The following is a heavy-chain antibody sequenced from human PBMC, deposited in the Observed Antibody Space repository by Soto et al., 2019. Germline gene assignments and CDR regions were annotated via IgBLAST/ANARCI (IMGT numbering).Heavy chain of an antibody. J-gene: IGHJ4*02. Sequence: ASVKVSCKASGYTFTSYGISWVRQAPGQGLEWMGWINPSGGSTSYAQKFQGRVTMTRDTSTSTVYMELSSLRSEDTAVYYCARAGGYSSGWTGYFDYWGQGTLVTVSS. V-gene: IGHV1-46*01. CDR1: GYTFTSYG. CDR3: ARAGGYSSGWTGYFDY. CDR2: INPSGGST. D-gene: IGHD6-19*01.